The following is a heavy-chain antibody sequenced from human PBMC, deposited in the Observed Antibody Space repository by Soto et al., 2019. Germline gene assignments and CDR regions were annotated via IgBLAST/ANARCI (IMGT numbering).Heavy chain of an antibody. CDR2: IYPGDSDT. J-gene: IGHJ4*02. Sequence: EVQLVQSGAEVKKPGESLKISCNGSGYSFTSYWIGWVRQMPGKGLEWMGIIYPGDSDTRYSPSFQGQVTLSADKSISTASRQWSSLQASDTAMYYCARLGGYCSITKCYGGGDYWGKGTLVTVSS. CDR3: ARLGGYCSITKCYGGGDY. CDR1: GYSFTSYW. V-gene: IGHV5-51*03. D-gene: IGHD2-2*01.